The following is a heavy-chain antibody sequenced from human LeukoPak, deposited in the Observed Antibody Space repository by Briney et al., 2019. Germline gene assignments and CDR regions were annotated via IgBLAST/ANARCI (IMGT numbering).Heavy chain of an antibody. D-gene: IGHD4-17*01. Sequence: QPGGSLRLSCAASGFTVSSNYMSWVRHAPGKGLEWVSVIYSGGSTYYADYVKGRFTISRDNFKNTLYLQMNSLRAEDTAVYYCAKNYGGDAFDIWGQGTMVTVSS. CDR1: GFTVSSNY. CDR3: AKNYGGDAFDI. J-gene: IGHJ3*02. V-gene: IGHV3-66*01. CDR2: IYSGGST.